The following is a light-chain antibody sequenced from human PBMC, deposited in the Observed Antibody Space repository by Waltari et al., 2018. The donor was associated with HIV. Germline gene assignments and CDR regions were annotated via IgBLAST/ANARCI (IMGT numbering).Light chain of an antibody. V-gene: IGLV1-51*01. CDR1: SSNIGSKF. CDR3: STWDVSLGAGV. Sequence: QSVLTQPPSVSAAPGQAVTISCSGSSSNIGSKFVSWYQHVPGAAPKLLIYDNNKQPAGTPDRFSGSKSGTSVTLGITGRQTGDEADYYCSTWDVSLGAGVFGGGTKLTVL. CDR2: DNN. J-gene: IGLJ2*01.